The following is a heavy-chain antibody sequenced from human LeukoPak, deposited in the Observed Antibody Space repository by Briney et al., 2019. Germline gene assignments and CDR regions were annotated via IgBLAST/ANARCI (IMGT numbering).Heavy chain of an antibody. CDR3: AKLRHGYSHGYGYFQH. V-gene: IGHV3-23*01. CDR1: GFTFSSYA. D-gene: IGHD5-18*01. J-gene: IGHJ1*01. CDR2: ISGSGGST. Sequence: AGGSLRLSCAASGFTFSSYAMSWVRQAPGKGLEWVSAISGSGGSTYYADSVKGRFTISRDNSKNTLYLQMNSLRAEDTAVYYCAKLRHGYSHGYGYFQHWGQGTLVTVSS.